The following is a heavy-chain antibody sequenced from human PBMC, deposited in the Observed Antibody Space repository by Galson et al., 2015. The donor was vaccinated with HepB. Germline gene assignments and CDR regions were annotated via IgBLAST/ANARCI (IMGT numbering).Heavy chain of an antibody. J-gene: IGHJ6*02. V-gene: IGHV3-30*04. Sequence: SLRLSCAASGFTFSNYAMHWVRQAPGKGLEWVAVVSDDGSNKYYADSVKGRFTISRDDSKNTLSLQMNSLRTEDTSVYYCARAGTVTPYYYYYGMDVWGQGTTVTVSS. CDR1: GFTFSNYA. D-gene: IGHD4-11*01. CDR2: VSDDGSNK. CDR3: ARAGTVTPYYYYYGMDV.